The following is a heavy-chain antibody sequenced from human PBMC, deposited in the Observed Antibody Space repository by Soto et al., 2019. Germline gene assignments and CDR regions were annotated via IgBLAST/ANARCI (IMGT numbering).Heavy chain of an antibody. V-gene: IGHV4-30-2*01. Sequence: PSETLSLTCAVYGGSISSGGYSWSWIRQPPGKGLEWIGYIYHSGSTYYNPSLKSRVTISVDRSKNQFSLKLSSVTAADTAVYYCASIIAARPHDAFDIWGQGTMVTVSS. CDR2: IYHSGST. J-gene: IGHJ3*02. D-gene: IGHD6-6*01. CDR1: GGSISSGGYS. CDR3: ASIIAARPHDAFDI.